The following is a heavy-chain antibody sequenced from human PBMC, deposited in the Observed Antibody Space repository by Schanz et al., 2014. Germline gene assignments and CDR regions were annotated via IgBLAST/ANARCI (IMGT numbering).Heavy chain of an antibody. V-gene: IGHV3-23*01. J-gene: IGHJ4*02. CDR1: GFTFSSYA. Sequence: EVQLLESGGGLVQPGGSLRLSCAASGFTFSSYAMSWVRQAPGKGLEWVSAMNESHSTIYYADSVRGRFTISRDNAENTLFLQMNSLRAEDTAVYYCAKSQGSSFDSWGQGTLVTVSS. CDR3: AKSQGSSFDS. CDR2: MNESHSTI. D-gene: IGHD6-13*01.